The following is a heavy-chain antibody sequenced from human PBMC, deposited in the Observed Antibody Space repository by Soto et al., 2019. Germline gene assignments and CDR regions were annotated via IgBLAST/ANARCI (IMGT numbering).Heavy chain of an antibody. CDR2: IVVGSGNT. V-gene: IGHV1-58*01. CDR1: GFTFTSSA. Sequence: QMQLVQSGPEVKKPGTSVKVSCKASGFTFTSSAVQWVRQARGQRLEWIGWIVVGSGNTNYAQKFQERVTITRDMSISTAYMELSSLRSEDTAVYYCAAEALRDGYNLGDYWGQGTLVTVSS. J-gene: IGHJ4*02. D-gene: IGHD5-12*01. CDR3: AAEALRDGYNLGDY.